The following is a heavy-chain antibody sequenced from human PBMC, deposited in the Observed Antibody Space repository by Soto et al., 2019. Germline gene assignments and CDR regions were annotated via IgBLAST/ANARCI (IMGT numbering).Heavy chain of an antibody. CDR2: IKSKTDGGTT. CDR1: GFTFSNAW. V-gene: IGHV3-15*07. Sequence: GESLKISCAASGFTFSNAWMNWVRQAPGKGLEWVGRIKSKTDGGTTDYAAPVKGRFTISRDDSKNTLYLQMNSLKTEDTAVYYCTTDGAGYYGMDVWGQGTTVTVSS. D-gene: IGHD3-16*01. CDR3: TTDGAGYYGMDV. J-gene: IGHJ6*02.